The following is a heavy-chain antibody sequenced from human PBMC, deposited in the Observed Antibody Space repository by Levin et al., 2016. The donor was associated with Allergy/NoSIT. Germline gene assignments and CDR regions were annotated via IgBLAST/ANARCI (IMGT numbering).Heavy chain of an antibody. J-gene: IGHJ6*02. Sequence: ASVKVSCKAFGYSLTGYYMHWVRQAPGQGLEWLGIINTGAGNSNIQQKFQGRITMTRDTSTNTVYMELSGLTFDDTAVYYCARDVTGDPAPNYRNYHGLDVWGHGTTVTVSS. CDR3: ARDVTGDPAPNYRNYHGLDV. CDR2: INTGAGNS. CDR1: GYSLTGYY. D-gene: IGHD7-27*01. V-gene: IGHV1-46*01.